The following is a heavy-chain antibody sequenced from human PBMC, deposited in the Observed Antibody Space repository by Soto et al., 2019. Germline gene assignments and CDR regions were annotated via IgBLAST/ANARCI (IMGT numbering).Heavy chain of an antibody. D-gene: IGHD3-16*01. Sequence: EVQLLESGGGLVKSGGSLRLSCVASGFTFSKYAMTWVRQAPGKGLEWVSSISSNGMTTDYADSVKGRFTISRDNSRNTLSLQMDSRRGDDAALYYCAKDKYTDSVRRVWFFDFWGRGTLVTVSS. V-gene: IGHV3-23*01. CDR1: GFTFSKYA. J-gene: IGHJ2*01. CDR2: ISSNGMTT. CDR3: AKDKYTDSVRRVWFFDF.